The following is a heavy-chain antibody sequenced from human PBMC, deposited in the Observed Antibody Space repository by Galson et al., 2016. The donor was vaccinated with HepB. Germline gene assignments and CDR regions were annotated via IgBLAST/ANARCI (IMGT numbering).Heavy chain of an antibody. V-gene: IGHV3-30*18. CDR2: MSYDGSTK. D-gene: IGHD3-10*01. Sequence: SLRLSCAPTFTDYGIHWVRQAPGKGLEWVAAMSYDGSTKEYADALKGRLTISRDSSKNTVSLQLKNLRSEDTGVYYCAKDFYTMVQGAMGYYGMDVWGKGTTVIVSS. CDR1: TFTDYG. J-gene: IGHJ6*04. CDR3: AKDFYTMVQGAMGYYGMDV.